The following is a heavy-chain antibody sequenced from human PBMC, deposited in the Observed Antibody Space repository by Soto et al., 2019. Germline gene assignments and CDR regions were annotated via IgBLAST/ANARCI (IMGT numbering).Heavy chain of an antibody. Sequence: GGSLRLSCAASGFTFSSYGMHRARQAPGKGREWVAVISYDGSNKYYADSVKGRFTISRDNSKNTLYLQMNSLRAEDTAVYYCAKDVVVGATTGLGDYYYYYGMDVWGQGTTVTVSS. J-gene: IGHJ6*02. D-gene: IGHD1-26*01. CDR3: AKDVVVGATTGLGDYYYYYGMDV. CDR1: GFTFSSYG. V-gene: IGHV3-30*18. CDR2: ISYDGSNK.